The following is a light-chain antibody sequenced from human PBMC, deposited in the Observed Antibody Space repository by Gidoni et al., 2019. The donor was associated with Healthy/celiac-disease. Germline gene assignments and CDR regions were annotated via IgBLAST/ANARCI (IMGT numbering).Light chain of an antibody. CDR1: SSDVGGYNY. CDR2: EVS. CDR3: SSYTSSSTLRV. Sequence: QSALTQQASVSGSPGQAITISCTGNSSDVGGYNYFSWYQQHPGKAPKLMIYEVSNRPSGVSNRLSGSKSGNTASLTISGLQAEDEADYYCSSYTSSSTLRVFGGGTKLTVL. J-gene: IGLJ3*02. V-gene: IGLV2-14*01.